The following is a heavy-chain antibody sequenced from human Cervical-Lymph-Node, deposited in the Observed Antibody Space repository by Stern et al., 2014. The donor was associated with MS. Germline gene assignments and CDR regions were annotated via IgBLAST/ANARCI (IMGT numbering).Heavy chain of an antibody. Sequence: VQLVESGAEVKKPGSSVKVSCKASGGTFSSYAIRWVRQAPGHGLEWLGGIIPILGTANYGQKFQGRVTITADESTSTAYMELSSLRSEDTAVYYCARGELKEGLVRGMDVWGQGTTVTVSS. V-gene: IGHV1-69*01. J-gene: IGHJ6*02. CDR3: ARGELKEGLVRGMDV. D-gene: IGHD1-26*01. CDR1: GGTFSSYA. CDR2: IIPILGTA.